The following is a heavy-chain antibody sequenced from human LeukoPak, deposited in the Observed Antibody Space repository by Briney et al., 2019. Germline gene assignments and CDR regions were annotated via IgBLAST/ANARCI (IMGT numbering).Heavy chain of an antibody. D-gene: IGHD2-21*01. Sequence: GGSLRLSCAASGFTYSDYWKMWVRQTPGKGLEWVAQISKDGSEKYYVDSVRGRFTISRDNAKNSLELQMNTLRVEDTAVYFCVRDATRGGDLDHWGQGTLVTVSS. V-gene: IGHV3-7*01. CDR2: ISKDGSEK. CDR3: VRDATRGGDLDH. J-gene: IGHJ5*02. CDR1: GFTYSDYW.